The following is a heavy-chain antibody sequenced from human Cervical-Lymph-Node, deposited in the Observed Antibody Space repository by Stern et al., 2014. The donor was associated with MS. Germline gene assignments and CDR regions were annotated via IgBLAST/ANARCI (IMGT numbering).Heavy chain of an antibody. J-gene: IGHJ4*02. CDR3: ARERGYYESSGYYAMKDGY. D-gene: IGHD3-22*01. CDR2: ISDYNGHT. Sequence: VQLVESGAEVKKPGASVKGSCKASGYTFTSYGISWVRQAPGQGLEYMGWISDYNGHTNYAQRFQGRVAMTTDTSTTTAYMELRSLRSDDTAVYYCARERGYYESSGYYAMKDGYWGQGTPVTVSS. CDR1: GYTFTSYG. V-gene: IGHV1-18*01.